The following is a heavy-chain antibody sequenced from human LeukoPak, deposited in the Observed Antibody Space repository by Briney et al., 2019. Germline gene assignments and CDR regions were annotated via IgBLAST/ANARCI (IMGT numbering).Heavy chain of an antibody. CDR3: ARRVARSSSGFDY. J-gene: IGHJ4*02. D-gene: IGHD6-6*01. CDR2: IYYSGST. V-gene: IGHV4-39*01. CDR1: GGSISSSSYY. Sequence: SETLSLTCTASGGSISSSSYYWGWMPPPPGKGLESIGTIYYSGSTYYNPSLKSRVTVSVDTSKNQFSLKLSSVTAADTAVYYCARRVARSSSGFDYWGQGTLVTVSS.